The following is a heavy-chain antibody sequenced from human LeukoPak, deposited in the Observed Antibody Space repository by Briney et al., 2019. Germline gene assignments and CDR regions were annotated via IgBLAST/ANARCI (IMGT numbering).Heavy chain of an antibody. CDR2: ISGNGGRT. J-gene: IGHJ4*02. V-gene: IGHV3-23*01. CDR1: GFTFGSYA. D-gene: IGHD6-19*01. CDR3: ANLYSSGWNHGGPTPFDC. Sequence: GGSLRLSCAASGFTFGSYALSWVRQAPGKGLEWVSTISGNGGRTYYADSVKGRFTFTRDNSRHTLYLLMNSLRDDDTAVYYCANLYSSGWNHGGPTPFDCWGQGTLVTVSS.